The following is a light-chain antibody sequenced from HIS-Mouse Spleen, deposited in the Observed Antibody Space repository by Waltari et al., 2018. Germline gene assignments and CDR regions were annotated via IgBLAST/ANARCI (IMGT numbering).Light chain of an antibody. CDR1: SSDVGSYNL. CDR3: CSYAGSSTWV. V-gene: IGLV2-23*02. J-gene: IGLJ3*02. Sequence: QSALTQPASVSGSPGQSITISCTGTSSDVGSYNLVSWYQQDPGKAPKLMIYEISKRPSGVANRFSGSKSGNTACLTISGLKDEDEADYYCCSYAGSSTWVFGGGTMLTVL. CDR2: EIS.